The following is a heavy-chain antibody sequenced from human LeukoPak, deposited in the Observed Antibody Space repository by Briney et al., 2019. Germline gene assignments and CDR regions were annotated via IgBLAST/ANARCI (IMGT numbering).Heavy chain of an antibody. CDR1: GGSIRSGDYY. Sequence: SQTLSLTCTVSGGSIRSGDYYWSWIRQHPGKGLEWIGYIYYSGSTYYNPSLKSRVTISVDTSKNQFSLQLSSVTVADTAVYYCARVVDIVATIWFDYWGQGTLVTVSS. J-gene: IGHJ4*02. D-gene: IGHD5-12*01. CDR3: ARVVDIVATIWFDY. CDR2: IYYSGST. V-gene: IGHV4-31*03.